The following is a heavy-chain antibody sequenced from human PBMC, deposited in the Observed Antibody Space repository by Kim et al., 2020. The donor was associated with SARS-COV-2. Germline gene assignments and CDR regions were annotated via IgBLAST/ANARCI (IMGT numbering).Heavy chain of an antibody. V-gene: IGHV1-18*01. CDR2: ISTEHGNT. D-gene: IGHD3-10*01. J-gene: IGHJ4*02. CDR1: GYDFKSNG. CDR3: NVARGSFGH. Sequence: ASVKVSCKTSGYDFKSNGINWVRQAPGQGLEWMGWISTEHGNTNYARNLQDRVTLTTDTSTNTAYLELRSLTSDDTAVYYCNVARGSFGHWSQGTPVTVS.